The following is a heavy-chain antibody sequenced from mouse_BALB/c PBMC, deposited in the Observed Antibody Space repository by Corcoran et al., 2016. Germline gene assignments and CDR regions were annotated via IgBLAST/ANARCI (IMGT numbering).Heavy chain of an antibody. J-gene: IGHJ3*01. CDR2: INTYTGEP. V-gene: IGHV9-3-1*01. CDR1: GYTFTNYG. CDR3: ASDPSWFAY. Sequence: QIQLVQSGPELKKPGETVKISCKASGYTFTNYGMNWVKQAPGKGLKWMGWINTYTGEPTYADDFKGRFAFALETSASTAYLQINNLKNEDTATYFCASDPSWFAYWGQGTLVTVSA.